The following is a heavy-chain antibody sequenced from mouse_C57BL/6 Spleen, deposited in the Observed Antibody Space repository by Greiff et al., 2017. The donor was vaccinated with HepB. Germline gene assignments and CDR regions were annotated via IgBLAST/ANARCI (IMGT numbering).Heavy chain of an antibody. CDR1: GYSFTGYY. D-gene: IGHD3-2*02. V-gene: IGHV1-42*01. CDR3: ARGGEQLRPYAMDD. J-gene: IGHJ4*01. CDR2: INPSTGGT. Sequence: VQLQQSGPELVKPGASVKISCKASGYSFTGYYMNWVKQSPEKSLEWIGEINPSTGGTTYNQKFKAKATLTVDKSSSTAYMQLKSLTSEDSAVYYCARGGEQLRPYAMDDWGQGTSVTVSS.